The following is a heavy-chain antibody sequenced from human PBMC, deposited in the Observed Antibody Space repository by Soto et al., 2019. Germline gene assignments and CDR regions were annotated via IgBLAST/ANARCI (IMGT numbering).Heavy chain of an antibody. V-gene: IGHV3-53*01. CDR1: GFSVNNNY. CDR2: IYTRGTT. CDR3: AKLWGYYLES. D-gene: IGHD3-22*01. Sequence: GGSLRLSCSASGFSVNNNYMTWVRQAPGRRPEWVAVIYTRGTTHYADFATGRFTFSRDNSKNTLYLQMDRLRPEDTAVYYCAKLWGYYLESWGPGTLVTVSS. J-gene: IGHJ4*02.